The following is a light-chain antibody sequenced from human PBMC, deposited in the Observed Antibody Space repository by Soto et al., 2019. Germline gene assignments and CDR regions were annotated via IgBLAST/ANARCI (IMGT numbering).Light chain of an antibody. V-gene: IGKV3-15*01. CDR1: QSVSSD. CDR3: QQYYIRRT. J-gene: IGKJ1*01. CDR2: GAP. Sequence: EILMTQSPATLSVSPGERVTLSCRASQSVSSDLAWYQQKPGQAPRLLIYGAPTRATGIPDRFSGSGSGTEFTLTISSLQSEDLAVYYCQQYYIRRTFGQGTKVDI.